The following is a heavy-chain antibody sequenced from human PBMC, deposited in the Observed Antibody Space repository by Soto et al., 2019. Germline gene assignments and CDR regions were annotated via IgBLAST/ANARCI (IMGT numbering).Heavy chain of an antibody. Sequence: GGSLRLSCAASGFTFSSYGMHWVRQAPGKGLEWVAVISYDGSNKYYADSVKGRFTISRDNSKNTLYLQMNSLRAEDTAVYYCAKGSSSSSYDYYYGMDVWGQGTTVTVSS. CDR3: AKGSSSSSYDYYYGMDV. CDR2: ISYDGSNK. V-gene: IGHV3-30*18. J-gene: IGHJ6*02. CDR1: GFTFSSYG. D-gene: IGHD6-6*01.